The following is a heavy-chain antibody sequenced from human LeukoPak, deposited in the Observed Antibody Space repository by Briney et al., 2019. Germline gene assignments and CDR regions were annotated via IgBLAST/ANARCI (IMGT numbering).Heavy chain of an antibody. D-gene: IGHD6-13*01. V-gene: IGHV5-51*01. CDR3: ARQLYSSTSYNWFDP. CDR1: GYSFTSYW. Sequence: GESLKISCKGSGYSFTSYWIGWVRQMPGKGLEWVGIIYPGDSDTRYSPSFQGQVTISADKSISTAYLQWSSLKASDTAMYYCARQLYSSTSYNWFDPWGQGTLVTVSS. J-gene: IGHJ5*02. CDR2: IYPGDSDT.